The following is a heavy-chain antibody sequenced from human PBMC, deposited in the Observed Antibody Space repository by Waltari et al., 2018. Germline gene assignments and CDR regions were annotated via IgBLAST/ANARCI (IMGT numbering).Heavy chain of an antibody. V-gene: IGHV3-48*03. J-gene: IGHJ4*02. CDR2: INTYGDKP. CDR3: ARSTLLTGYDY. CDR1: GFTFTSYE. D-gene: IGHD2-8*02. Sequence: EVQLVESGGGLVQPGGSLRLSCAASGFTFTSYEMNWVRQTPGKGLEWVSSINTYGDKPSYAYSVKGRFTISRDNAKDTLLLQMNTLRADDTGLYYCARSTLLTGYDYWGQGTLVTVSS.